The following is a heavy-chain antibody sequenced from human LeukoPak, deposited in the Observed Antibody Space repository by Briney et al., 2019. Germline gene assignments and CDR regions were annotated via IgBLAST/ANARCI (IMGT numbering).Heavy chain of an antibody. J-gene: IGHJ4*02. CDR3: AKEGFGSGEGY. CDR1: GFTFSSYA. Sequence: GGSLRLSRAASGFTFSSYAMTWVRQAPGKGLEWVSVSGSGGSTYYADSVKGRFTISRDNSKNTLYLQMNSLRAEDTAVYYCAKEGFGSGEGYWGQGTLVTVSS. V-gene: IGHV3-23*01. CDR2: SGSGGST. D-gene: IGHD3-10*01.